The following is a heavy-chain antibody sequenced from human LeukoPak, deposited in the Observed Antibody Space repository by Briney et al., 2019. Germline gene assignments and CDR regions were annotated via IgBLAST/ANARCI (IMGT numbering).Heavy chain of an antibody. Sequence: PSETLSLTCAVYGGSFSGYYWSWIRQPPGKGLEWIGEINHSGSTNYNPSLKSRVTISVDTSKNQFSLKLSSVTAADTAVYYCARCRRHSSWRSNWFDPWGQGTLVTVSS. V-gene: IGHV4-34*01. CDR3: ARCRRHSSWRSNWFDP. CDR2: INHSGST. D-gene: IGHD6-13*01. CDR1: GGSFSGYY. J-gene: IGHJ5*02.